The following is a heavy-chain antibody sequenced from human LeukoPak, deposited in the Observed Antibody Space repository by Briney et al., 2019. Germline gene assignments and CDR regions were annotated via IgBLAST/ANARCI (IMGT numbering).Heavy chain of an antibody. J-gene: IGHJ1*01. CDR3: TTDRVPYRYVEH. CDR1: GFTFSSYW. Sequence: GGSLRLSCAASGFTFSSYWMHWVRQAPGKGLVWVSRINSDGSSTSYADSVKGRFTISRDNAKNTLYLQMNSLETEDTAVYYCTTDRVPYRYVEHWGQGTLVTVSS. D-gene: IGHD3-16*02. CDR2: INSDGSST. V-gene: IGHV3-74*01.